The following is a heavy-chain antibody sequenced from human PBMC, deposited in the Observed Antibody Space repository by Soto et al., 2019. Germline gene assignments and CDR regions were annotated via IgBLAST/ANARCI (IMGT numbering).Heavy chain of an antibody. CDR1: GFTFSSYG. CDR3: ARSISDYGPIDY. Sequence: GGSLRLSCAASGFTFSSYGMHWVRQAPGKGLEWVAVIWYDGSNKYYADSVKGRFTISRDNSKNTLYLQMNSLRAEDTAVYYCARSISDYGPIDYWGQGTLVTVSS. V-gene: IGHV3-33*01. J-gene: IGHJ4*02. CDR2: IWYDGSNK. D-gene: IGHD4-17*01.